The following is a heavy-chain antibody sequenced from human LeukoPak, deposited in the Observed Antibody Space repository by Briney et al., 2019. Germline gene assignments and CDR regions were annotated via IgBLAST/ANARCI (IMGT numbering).Heavy chain of an antibody. J-gene: IGHJ4*02. CDR3: ASLTHWNY. V-gene: IGHV3-74*01. CDR2: ISSDGTYT. D-gene: IGHD3-3*01. Sequence: GGSLRLSCAASGFTFSSHLMHWVRQAPGKGLVWVSRISSDGTYTNYADSVRGRFTISRDNAKNSLYLQMNSLRAEDTAVYYCASLTHWNYWGQGTLVTVSS. CDR1: GFTFSSHL.